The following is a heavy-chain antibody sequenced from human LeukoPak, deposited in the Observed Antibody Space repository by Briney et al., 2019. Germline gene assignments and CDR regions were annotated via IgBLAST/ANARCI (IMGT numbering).Heavy chain of an antibody. CDR3: ARSLWPEDY. D-gene: IGHD5-18*01. CDR1: GSTFSSYW. J-gene: IGHJ4*02. Sequence: PGGSLRLSCAASGSTFSSYWMSWVRQAPGKGLEWVANIKQDGSEKNYVDSVKGRFTISRDNAKTPLYLQMNSLRAEDTAVYYCARSLWPEDYWGQGTLATVSS. CDR2: IKQDGSEK. V-gene: IGHV3-7*01.